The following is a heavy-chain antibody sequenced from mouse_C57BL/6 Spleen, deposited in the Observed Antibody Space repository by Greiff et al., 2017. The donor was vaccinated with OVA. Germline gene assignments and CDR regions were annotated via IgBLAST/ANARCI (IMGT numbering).Heavy chain of an antibody. CDR2: ISDGGSYT. Sequence: EVHLVESGGGLVKPGGSLKLSCAASGFTFSSYAMSWVRQTPEKRLEWVATISDGGSYTYYPDNVKGRFTISRDNAKNNLYLQMSHLKSEDTAMYYCARAAYYGSSYTDYWGQGTTLTVSS. J-gene: IGHJ2*01. CDR3: ARAAYYGSSYTDY. V-gene: IGHV5-4*01. D-gene: IGHD1-1*01. CDR1: GFTFSSYA.